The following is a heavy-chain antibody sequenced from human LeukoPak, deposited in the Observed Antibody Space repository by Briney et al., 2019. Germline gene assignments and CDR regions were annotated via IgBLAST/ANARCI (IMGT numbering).Heavy chain of an antibody. V-gene: IGHV4-30-2*01. D-gene: IGHD3-22*01. CDR2: IYHSGST. CDR3: ARGGYYDSSGYSFQH. Sequence: LXXXGYIYHSGSTYYNPSLKSRVTISVDRSKNQFSLKLSSVTAADTAVYYCARGGYYDSSGYSFQHWGQGTLVTVSS. J-gene: IGHJ1*01.